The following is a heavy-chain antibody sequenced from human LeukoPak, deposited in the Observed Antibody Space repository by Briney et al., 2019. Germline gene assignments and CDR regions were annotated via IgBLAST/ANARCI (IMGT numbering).Heavy chain of an antibody. CDR3: ARGPYYYDSSGYLDWFDP. D-gene: IGHD3-22*01. V-gene: IGHV4-34*01. J-gene: IGHJ5*02. CDR1: GGSFSGYY. CDR2: INHSGST. Sequence: SETLSLTCAVYGGSFSGYYWSWIRQPPGKGLEWIGEINHSGSTNYNPSLKSRVTISVDTSKNQFSLKLSSVTAADTAVYYCARGPYYYDSSGYLDWFDPWGQGTPVTVSS.